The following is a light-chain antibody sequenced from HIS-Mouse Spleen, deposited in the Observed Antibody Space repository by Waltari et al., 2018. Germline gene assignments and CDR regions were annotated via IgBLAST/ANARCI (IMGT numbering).Light chain of an antibody. CDR2: GAS. CDR3: QQYGSSPT. Sequence: EIVLTQSPGTLSLSPGERVTLSCRASQSVSSSYLAWYQQKPGQAPRLLIYGASSRATGIPDRFSGSGSGTDFTLTISRLEPEDFAVCYCQQYGSSPTFGQGTKLEIK. CDR1: QSVSSSY. V-gene: IGKV3-20*01. J-gene: IGKJ2*01.